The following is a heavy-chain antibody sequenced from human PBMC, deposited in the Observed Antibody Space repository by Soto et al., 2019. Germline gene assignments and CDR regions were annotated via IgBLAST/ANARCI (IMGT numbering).Heavy chain of an antibody. D-gene: IGHD2-15*01. Sequence: SGPTLVNPTQTLTLTCTFSGFSLSTSGVGVGWIRQPPGKALEWLALIYWDDDKRYSPSLKSRLTITKDTSKNQVVLTMTNMDPVDTATYYCAHSKGTVVVVAATDKYYYYMDVWGKGTTVTVSS. CDR1: GFSLSTSGVG. CDR3: AHSKGTVVVVAATDKYYYYMDV. V-gene: IGHV2-5*02. J-gene: IGHJ6*03. CDR2: IYWDDDK.